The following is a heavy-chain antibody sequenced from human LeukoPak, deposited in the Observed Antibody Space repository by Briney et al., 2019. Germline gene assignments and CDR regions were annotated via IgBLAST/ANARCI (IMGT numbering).Heavy chain of an antibody. CDR1: GYTFTGYY. J-gene: IGHJ4*02. Sequence: ASVKVSCKASGYTFTGYYIHWVRQAPGQGLEWMGWITPNSGGTNYAQKFQGRVTMTRDTSISTAYMERSRLRPNDTAVYYCARGRMSTILFDSWGQGTLVTVSS. CDR2: ITPNSGGT. D-gene: IGHD5-24*01. CDR3: ARGRMSTILFDS. V-gene: IGHV1-2*02.